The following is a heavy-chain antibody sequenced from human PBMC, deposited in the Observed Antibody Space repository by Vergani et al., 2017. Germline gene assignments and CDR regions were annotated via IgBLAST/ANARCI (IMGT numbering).Heavy chain of an antibody. CDR1: GFTFDDYT. D-gene: IGHD2-2*01. CDR2: ISWDGGST. CDR3: AKPYCSTTSCYENYFDY. V-gene: IGHV3-43*01. J-gene: IGHJ4*02. Sequence: EVQLVESGGVVVQPGGSLRLSCAASGFTFDDYTMHWVRQAPGKGLEWVSLISWDGGSTYYADSVKGRFTISRDNSKNSLYLQMNSLRTEDTALYYCAKPYCSTTSCYENYFDYWGQGTLVTVSS.